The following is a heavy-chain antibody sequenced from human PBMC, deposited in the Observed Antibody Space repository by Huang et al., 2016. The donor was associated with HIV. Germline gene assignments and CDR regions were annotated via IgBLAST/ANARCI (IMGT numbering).Heavy chain of an antibody. D-gene: IGHD6-19*01. Sequence: EVQLVESGGGLVKPGGSLRLSCAASGFTFSNAWVSWVRQAPGKGREWVCRIKSKPDGGTTDYSAPVKGRFTISRDESKNTLYLQMNSLKTEDTAVYYCTTESESSGWTMDHDAFDIWGQGTMVTVSS. CDR2: IKSKPDGGTT. CDR3: TTESESSGWTMDHDAFDI. J-gene: IGHJ3*02. CDR1: GFTFSNAW. V-gene: IGHV3-15*01.